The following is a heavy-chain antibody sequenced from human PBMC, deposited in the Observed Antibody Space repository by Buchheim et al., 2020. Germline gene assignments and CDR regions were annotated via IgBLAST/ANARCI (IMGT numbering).Heavy chain of an antibody. V-gene: IGHV4-59*01. Sequence: QVQLQESGPGLVKPSETLSLTCTVSGGSISGYYWSWIRQPPGKGLEWIGYIYYSGNIKYNSSLKSRLTVSVDTSKNQFSLELNSVTAADTAVYYCARSPPMYDYGDYGWLYLDQWGQGTL. CDR3: ARSPPMYDYGDYGWLYLDQ. CDR2: IYYSGNI. D-gene: IGHD4-17*01. CDR1: GGSISGYY. J-gene: IGHJ4*02.